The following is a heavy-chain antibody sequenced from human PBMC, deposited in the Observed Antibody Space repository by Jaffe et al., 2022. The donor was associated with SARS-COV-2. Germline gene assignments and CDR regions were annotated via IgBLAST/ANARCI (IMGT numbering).Heavy chain of an antibody. CDR1: GGTFSSYA. V-gene: IGHV1-69*01. J-gene: IGHJ4*02. D-gene: IGHD3-3*01. CDR2: IIPIFGTA. Sequence: QVQLVQSGAEVKKPGSSVKVSCKASGGTFSSYAISWVRQAPGQGLEWMGGIIPIFGTANYAQKFQGRVTITADESTSTAYMELSSLRSEDTAVYYCARDRRFRVGVQPGYFDYWGQGTLVTVSS. CDR3: ARDRRFRVGVQPGYFDY.